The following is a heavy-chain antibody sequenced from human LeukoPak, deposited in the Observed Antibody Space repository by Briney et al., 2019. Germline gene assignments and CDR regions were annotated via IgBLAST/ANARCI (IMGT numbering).Heavy chain of an antibody. J-gene: IGHJ4*02. D-gene: IGHD2-15*01. V-gene: IGHV3-30-3*01. CDR1: GFTFSSYA. Sequence: GRSLRLSCAASGFTFSSYAMHWVRQAPGKGLEWVAVISYDGSNKYYADSVKGRFTISRDNSKNTLYLQMNSLRAEDTAVYYCAKGYDYWGQGTLVTVSS. CDR3: AKGYDY. CDR2: ISYDGSNK.